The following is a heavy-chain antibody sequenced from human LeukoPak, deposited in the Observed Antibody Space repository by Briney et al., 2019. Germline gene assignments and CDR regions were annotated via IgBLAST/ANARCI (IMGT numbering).Heavy chain of an antibody. CDR2: ISWSSSSI. CDR1: GFTFDDYA. CDR3: AKDISGLLRYFDWSLDY. Sequence: PGRSLRLSCAASGFTFDDYAMHWVRQAPGKGLEWVSGISWSSSSIAYADSVKGRFTISRDNAKNSLYLQMNSLRAEDMALYYCAKDISGLLRYFDWSLDYWGQGTLVTVSS. D-gene: IGHD3-9*01. J-gene: IGHJ4*02. V-gene: IGHV3-9*03.